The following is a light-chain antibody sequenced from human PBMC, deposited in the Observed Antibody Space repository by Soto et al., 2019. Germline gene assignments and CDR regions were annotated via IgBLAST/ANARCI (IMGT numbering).Light chain of an antibody. CDR3: ETWDSHTYV. Sequence: QPVLTQSSSASASLGSSVKLTCTLSSGHSTYIIAWHQQQPGKAPRYLMKLEGSGSYNKGSGVPDRFSGFSSGADRYLTISNLQSEDEADYYCETWDSHTYVFGTGTKVTVL. CDR1: SGHSTYI. V-gene: IGLV4-60*03. CDR2: LEGSGSY. J-gene: IGLJ1*01.